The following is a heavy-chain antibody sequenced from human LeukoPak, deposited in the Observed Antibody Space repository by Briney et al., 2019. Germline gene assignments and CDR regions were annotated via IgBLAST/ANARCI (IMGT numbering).Heavy chain of an antibody. CDR2: IYPGDSDT. V-gene: IGHV5-51*01. Sequence: GESLKISSKGSGYSFTSYWIGWVRQMPGKGLEWMGIIYPGDSDTRYSPSFQGQVTISADRSISTAYLQWTSLKASDTAMYYCASGYSSSWLAFDYWGQGTLVTVSS. J-gene: IGHJ4*02. CDR1: GYSFTSYW. D-gene: IGHD6-13*01. CDR3: ASGYSSSWLAFDY.